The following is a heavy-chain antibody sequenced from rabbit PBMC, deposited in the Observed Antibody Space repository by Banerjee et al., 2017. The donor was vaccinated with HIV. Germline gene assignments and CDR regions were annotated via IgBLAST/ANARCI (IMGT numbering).Heavy chain of an antibody. J-gene: IGHJ4*01. Sequence: QEQLVESGGGLVQPGASLTLTCTASGFSFSSAYDMCWVRQAPGKGLEWIGRIYVGESITDYAIWVNGRFTISSDNAQNTVDLQMNSLTAADTATYFCARKGSSGDAYGLWGPGTLVTDS. CDR2: IYVGESIT. CDR1: GFSFSSAYD. V-gene: IGHV1S47*01. D-gene: IGHD6-1*01. CDR3: ARKGSSGDAYGL.